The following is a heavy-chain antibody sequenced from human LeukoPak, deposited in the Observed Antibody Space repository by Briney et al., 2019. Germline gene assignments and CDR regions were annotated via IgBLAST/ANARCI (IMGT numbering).Heavy chain of an antibody. V-gene: IGHV3-30*02. D-gene: IGHD6-13*01. CDR1: GFTFSSYG. CDR3: AKAEQQLVRGYYYYHMDV. Sequence: GGSLRLSCAASGFTFSSYGMHWVRQAPGKGLEWVAFIRYDGSNKYYADSVKGRFTISRDNSKNTLYLQMNSLRAEDTAVYYCAKAEQQLVRGYYYYHMDVWGKGTTVTVSS. J-gene: IGHJ6*03. CDR2: IRYDGSNK.